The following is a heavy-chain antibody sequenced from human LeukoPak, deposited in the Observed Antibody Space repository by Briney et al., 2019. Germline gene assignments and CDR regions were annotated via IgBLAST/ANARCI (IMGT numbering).Heavy chain of an antibody. CDR1: GGSISSYY. CDR3: ARDRGTTFDY. D-gene: IGHD1-14*01. V-gene: IGHV4-4*07. Sequence: SETLSLTCTDSGGSISSYYWSWIRQPAGKGLEWIGRIFSSGSTNYNPSLKTRVTMSVDTSKNQFSLRLSSVTAADTAVYYCARDRGTTFDYWGQGTLVTVSS. CDR2: IFSSGST. J-gene: IGHJ4*02.